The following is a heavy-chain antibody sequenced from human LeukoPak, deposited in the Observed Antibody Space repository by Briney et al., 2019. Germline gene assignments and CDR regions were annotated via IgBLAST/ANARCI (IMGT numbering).Heavy chain of an antibody. Sequence: ASVRVSCKTSGYTFSDSGINWVRQAPGQGLEWMGWISGNNDNPNYGQKFQGRFTVTTDSSTSTAYMELRNLRFDDTAVYYCVSDGTRTDDYWGQGTLVTVSS. CDR3: VSDGTRTDDY. D-gene: IGHD1-26*01. CDR1: GYTFSDSG. J-gene: IGHJ4*02. CDR2: ISGNNDNP. V-gene: IGHV1-18*01.